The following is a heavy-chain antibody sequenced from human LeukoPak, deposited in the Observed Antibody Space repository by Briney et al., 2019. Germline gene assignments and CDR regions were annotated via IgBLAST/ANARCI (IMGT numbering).Heavy chain of an antibody. CDR2: IKSKISGGTT. CDR3: TTDAPYYYGSGTKTEAFDL. D-gene: IGHD3-10*01. V-gene: IGHV3-15*01. CDR1: GFTFSNAW. J-gene: IGHJ3*01. Sequence: GGSLRLSCAASGFTFSNAWMYWVRQAPGKGLEWVGRIKSKISGGTTDYAAPVKGRFTISRDDSKNTLYLQMNSLKTEDTAVYYCTTDAPYYYGSGTKTEAFDLWGQGTMVTVSS.